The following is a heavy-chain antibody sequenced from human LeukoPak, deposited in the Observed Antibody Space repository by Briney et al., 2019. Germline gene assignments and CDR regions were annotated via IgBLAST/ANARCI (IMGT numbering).Heavy chain of an antibody. V-gene: IGHV3-15*01. D-gene: IGHD4-23*01. CDR3: TTGDPPGGVVTAYFDY. CDR1: GFTFSNAW. CDR2: IKSKTDGWTT. J-gene: IGHJ4*02. Sequence: GGSLRLSCAASGFTFSNAWMSWVRQAPGKGLEWVGRIKSKTDGWTTDYAAPVKGRFTISRDDSKNTLYLQMNSLKTEDTAVYYCTTGDPPGGVVTAYFDYWGQGTLVTVSS.